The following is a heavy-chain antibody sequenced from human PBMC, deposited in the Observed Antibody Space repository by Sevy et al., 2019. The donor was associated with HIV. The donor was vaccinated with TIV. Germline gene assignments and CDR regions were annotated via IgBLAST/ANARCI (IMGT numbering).Heavy chain of an antibody. V-gene: IGHV4-59*01. CDR2: IYYSGST. J-gene: IGHJ4*02. D-gene: IGHD1-26*01. CDR1: GGSISSYY. CDR3: ARERTYYGFDY. Sequence: SETLSLTCTVSGGSISSYYWSWIRQSPGKGLEWIGYIYYSGSTNYNPSLKSRVTISVDTSKNQFSLKLSSVTAADTAVYYCARERTYYGFDYWGQGTLVTVSS.